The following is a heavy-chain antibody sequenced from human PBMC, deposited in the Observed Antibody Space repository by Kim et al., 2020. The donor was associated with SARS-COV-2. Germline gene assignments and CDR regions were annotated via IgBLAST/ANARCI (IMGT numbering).Heavy chain of an antibody. CDR1: GYTFTSHK. Sequence: ASVKVSCKASGYTFTSHKIHWVRQAPGQGLEWMGIITPIDGFTNYAQKFQGRVTMTRDMSTSTVDMELSSLRSEDTAVYYFARDNIDWSFDYWGQGALVTVS. CDR3: ARDNIDWSFDY. D-gene: IGHD3-9*01. V-gene: IGHV1-46*01. CDR2: ITPIDGFT. J-gene: IGHJ4*02.